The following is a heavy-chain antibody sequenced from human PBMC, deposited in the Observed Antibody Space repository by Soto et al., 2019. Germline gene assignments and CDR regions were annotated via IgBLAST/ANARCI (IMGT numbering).Heavy chain of an antibody. Sequence: PTGTLSLTCTVPGGSISRYYWSWIRQPPGKGLEWIGYIYYSGSTNYNPSLKSRVTISVDTSKNQFSLKLSSVTAADTAVYYCARQGAGYSGDDWGYYYYYYMEVWGKGTTVTVS. J-gene: IGHJ6*03. V-gene: IGHV4-59*08. D-gene: IGHD5-12*01. CDR3: ARQGAGYSGDDWGYYYYYYMEV. CDR1: GGSISRYY. CDR2: IYYSGST.